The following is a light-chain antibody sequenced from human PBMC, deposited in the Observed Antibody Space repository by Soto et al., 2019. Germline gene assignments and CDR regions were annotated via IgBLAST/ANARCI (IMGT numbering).Light chain of an antibody. J-gene: IGLJ2*01. Sequence: QSALTQPPSASGSPGQSVTISCTGTSSDVGGYNYVSWYQQHPGKAPKLMIYEVSNRPSGVPDRFSGSKSGNTASLTVSGLQAEDEADYYCSSYAGSNNLLVFGGGTKLTV. V-gene: IGLV2-8*01. CDR2: EVS. CDR3: SSYAGSNNLLV. CDR1: SSDVGGYNY.